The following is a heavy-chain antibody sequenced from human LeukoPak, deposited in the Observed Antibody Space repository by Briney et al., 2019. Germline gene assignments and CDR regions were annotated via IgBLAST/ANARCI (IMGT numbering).Heavy chain of an antibody. Sequence: PGGSLRLSCAASGFTVSNSYMSWVRQAPGKGLEWVSVIYSGGSTYYADSVEGRFTISRDNAKRSLYLQMNSLRAEDTAVYYCAPPPIAATGNWGQGTLVTVSS. CDR1: GFTVSNSY. J-gene: IGHJ4*02. CDR3: APPPIAATGN. D-gene: IGHD6-13*01. V-gene: IGHV3-53*01. CDR2: IYSGGST.